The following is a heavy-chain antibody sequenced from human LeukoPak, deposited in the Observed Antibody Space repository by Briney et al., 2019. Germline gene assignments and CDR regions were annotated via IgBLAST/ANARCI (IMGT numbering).Heavy chain of an antibody. CDR1: GGTFSSYT. Sequence: ASVKVSCKASGGTFSSYTISWVRQAPGQGLEWMGRITPILGIANYAQKFQGRVTITADKSTSTAYMELSSLRSEDTAVYYCARDIEDGSGYFNWFDPWGQGTLVTVSS. V-gene: IGHV1-69*04. CDR3: ARDIEDGSGYFNWFDP. D-gene: IGHD3-10*01. J-gene: IGHJ5*02. CDR2: ITPILGIA.